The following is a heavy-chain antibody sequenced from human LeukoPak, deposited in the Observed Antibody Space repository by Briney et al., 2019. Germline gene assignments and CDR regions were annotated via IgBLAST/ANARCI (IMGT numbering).Heavy chain of an antibody. CDR1: GYTFTSYA. J-gene: IGHJ3*02. D-gene: IGHD2-15*01. V-gene: IGHV1-3*01. CDR2: INAGNGNT. CDR3: ARTRGVVVAASRRAFDI. Sequence: ASVKVSCKASGYTFTSYAMHWVRQAPGQRLEWMGWINAGNGNTKYSQKFQGRVTITRDTFASTAYMELSSLRSEDTAVYYCARTRGVVVAASRRAFDIWGQGTMVTVSS.